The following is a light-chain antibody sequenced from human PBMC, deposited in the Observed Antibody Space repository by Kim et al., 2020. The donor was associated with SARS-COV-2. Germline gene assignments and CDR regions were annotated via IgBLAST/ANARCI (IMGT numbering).Light chain of an antibody. Sequence: GQSITISCTGTNSDVGGYTFVSWYQQHPGKVPKLILYDVINRPSGISPRFSGSKSGNTASLTISGLQADDEADYYCSSYTSSNTLVFGTGTKVTVL. CDR3: SSYTSSNTLV. CDR2: DVI. V-gene: IGLV2-14*03. CDR1: NSDVGGYTF. J-gene: IGLJ1*01.